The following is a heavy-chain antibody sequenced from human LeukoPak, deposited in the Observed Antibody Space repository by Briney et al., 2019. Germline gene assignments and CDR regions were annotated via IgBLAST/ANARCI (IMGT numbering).Heavy chain of an antibody. CDR2: IFGGTTYKT. CDR1: GFTFSKYT. CDR3: AKDLTPDGAWDIDY. J-gene: IGHJ4*02. D-gene: IGHD3-9*01. V-gene: IGHV3-23*01. Sequence: GGSPRLSCVASGFTFSKYTMSWVRQAPGKGLEWVSGIFGGTTYKTFYADSVKGRFTISRDNSKNTLYLQMNSLGAEDTAVYYCAKDLTPDGAWDIDYWGQGTVITVSS.